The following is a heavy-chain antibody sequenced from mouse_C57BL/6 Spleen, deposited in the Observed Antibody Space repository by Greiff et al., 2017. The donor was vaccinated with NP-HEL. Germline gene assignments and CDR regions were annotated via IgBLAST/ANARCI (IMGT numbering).Heavy chain of an antibody. CDR3: ARANYGNYDFFFDY. D-gene: IGHD2-1*01. CDR2: ISNLAYSI. V-gene: IGHV5-15*01. J-gene: IGHJ2*01. CDR1: GFTFSDYG. Sequence: EVQVVESGGGLVQPGGSLKLSCAASGFTFSDYGMAWVRQAPRKGPEWVAFISNLAYSIYYADTVTGRFIISRENAKNTLYLEMGSLRSEDTAMYYCARANYGNYDFFFDYWGPGTTLTVSS.